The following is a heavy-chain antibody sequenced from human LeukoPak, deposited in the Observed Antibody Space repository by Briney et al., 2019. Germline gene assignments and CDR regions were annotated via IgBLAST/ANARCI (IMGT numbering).Heavy chain of an antibody. CDR2: ISDRGRT. CDR1: GRSISSYY. J-gene: IGHJ4*02. CDR3: ASLGYSSGSDY. V-gene: IGHV4-59*01. Sequence: SETLSLTCTVSGRSISSYYWSWIRQPPGKGLEWIGYISDRGRTKYNPSLKSRVTISVDTSKNHFSLKLSSVTAADTAVYYCASLGYSSGSDYWGQGTLVTVSS. D-gene: IGHD3-22*01.